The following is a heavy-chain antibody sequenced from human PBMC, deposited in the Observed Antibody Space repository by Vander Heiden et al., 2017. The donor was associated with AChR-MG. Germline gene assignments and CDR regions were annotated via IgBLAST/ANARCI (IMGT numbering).Heavy chain of an antibody. CDR2: ISSSGSTI. Sequence: QVQLVESGGGLVKPGGSLRLSCAASGFTFRHYDMSWIRQAPGKGLEWVSYISSSGSTIYYADSVKGRFTISRDNAKNSLYLQMNSLRAEDTAVYYCARDKENEGDYVGGAAFDIWGQGTMVTVSS. CDR3: ARDKENEGDYVGGAAFDI. J-gene: IGHJ3*02. CDR1: GFTFRHYD. V-gene: IGHV3-11*01. D-gene: IGHD4-17*01.